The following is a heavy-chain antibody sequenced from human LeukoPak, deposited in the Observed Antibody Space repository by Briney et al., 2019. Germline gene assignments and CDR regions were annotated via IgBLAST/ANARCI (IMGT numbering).Heavy chain of an antibody. CDR3: ARGQEYYDILTGYSSPPGY. CDR2: INPNSGGT. CDR1: GYIFTDYY. Sequence: ASVKVSCKASGYIFTDYYMHWVRQAPGQELGWMGRINPNSGGTNYAQKFQGRVTMTRDTSISTAYTELSSLRSEDTATYYCARGQEYYDILTGYSSPPGYWGQGTLVTVSS. V-gene: IGHV1/OR15-1*01. D-gene: IGHD3-9*01. J-gene: IGHJ4*02.